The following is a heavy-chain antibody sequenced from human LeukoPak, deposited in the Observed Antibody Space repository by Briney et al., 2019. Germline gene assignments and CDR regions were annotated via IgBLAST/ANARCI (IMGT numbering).Heavy chain of an antibody. CDR3: AKDRGPGVRYYFDY. D-gene: IGHD3-10*01. V-gene: IGHV3-30*18. Sequence: GGSLRLSCAASGFTFSSYGMHWVRQAPGKGLEWVAVISYDGSNKYYADSVKGRFTISRDNSKNTLYLQMNSLRAEDTAVYYCAKDRGPGVRYYFDYWGQGTLVTVS. CDR1: GFTFSSYG. CDR2: ISYDGSNK. J-gene: IGHJ4*02.